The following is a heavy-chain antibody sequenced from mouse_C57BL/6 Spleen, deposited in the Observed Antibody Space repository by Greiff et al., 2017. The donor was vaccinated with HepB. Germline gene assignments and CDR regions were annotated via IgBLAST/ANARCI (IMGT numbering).Heavy chain of an antibody. Sequence: EVQLQQSGPELVKPGASVKISCKASGYTFTDYYMNWVKQSHGKSLEWIGDINPNNGGTSYNQKFKGKATLTVDKSSSTAYMELRSLTSEASAVYYCATLDGSSPWFAYWGQGTLVTVSA. D-gene: IGHD1-1*01. V-gene: IGHV1-26*01. CDR1: GYTFTDYY. CDR3: ATLDGSSPWFAY. J-gene: IGHJ3*01. CDR2: INPNNGGT.